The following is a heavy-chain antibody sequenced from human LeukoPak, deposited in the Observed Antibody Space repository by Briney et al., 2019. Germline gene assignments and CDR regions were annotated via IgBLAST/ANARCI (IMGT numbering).Heavy chain of an antibody. CDR1: GYSFTSYW. CDR3: ASSAQWVKFGGVIVNDAFDI. J-gene: IGHJ3*02. D-gene: IGHD3-16*02. V-gene: IGHV5-51*01. CDR2: IYPGDSDT. Sequence: PGESLKISCKGSGYSFTSYWIGWVRQMPGKGLEWMGIIYPGDSDTRYSPSFQGQVTISADKSISTAYLQWSSLKASDTAMYYCASSAQWVKFGGVIVNDAFDIWGQGTMVTVSS.